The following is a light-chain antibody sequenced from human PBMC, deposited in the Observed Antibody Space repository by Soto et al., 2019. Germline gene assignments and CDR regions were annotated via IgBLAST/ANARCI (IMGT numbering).Light chain of an antibody. CDR3: QSYDSSLSGRV. CDR2: GNS. Sequence: QSVLTQPPSVSGAPGQWVTISCTGSSSNIGAGYDVHWYQQLPGTAPKLLISGNSNRPSGVPDRFSGSKSGTSASLAITGLQAEDEADYYCQSYDSSLSGRVFGTGTKLTVL. V-gene: IGLV1-40*01. CDR1: SSNIGAGYD. J-gene: IGLJ1*01.